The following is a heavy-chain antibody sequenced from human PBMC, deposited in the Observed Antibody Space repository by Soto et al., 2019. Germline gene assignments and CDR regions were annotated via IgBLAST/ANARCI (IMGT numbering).Heavy chain of an antibody. Sequence: GESLKISCKGSGYTFTSYLISWVRQMPGKGLEWMGEIDPTDSYTTYSPSFQGHVTISADKSISTAYLQWSSLKASDAAMYYCARHIDAASASDHWGQGTLVTVSS. V-gene: IGHV5-10-1*01. J-gene: IGHJ5*02. CDR3: ARHIDAASASDH. CDR2: IDPTDSYT. CDR1: GYTFTSYL. D-gene: IGHD2-21*01.